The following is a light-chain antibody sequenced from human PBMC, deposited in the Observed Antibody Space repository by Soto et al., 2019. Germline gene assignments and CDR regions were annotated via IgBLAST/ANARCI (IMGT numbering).Light chain of an antibody. Sequence: QSVLTQPASVSGSPGQSITISCTGTSSDVGSYSLLSWYQHHPGKAPKLIIYEDIKGPSGVSNRFSGSKSGNTASLRISGLQAEDEADYYCYTYAGASTYLFGTGTKVTVL. J-gene: IGLJ1*01. CDR1: SSDVGSYSL. V-gene: IGLV2-23*01. CDR3: YTYAGASTYL. CDR2: EDI.